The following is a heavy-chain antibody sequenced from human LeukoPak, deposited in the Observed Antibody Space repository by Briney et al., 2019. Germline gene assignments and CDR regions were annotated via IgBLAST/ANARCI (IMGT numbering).Heavy chain of an antibody. V-gene: IGHV1-46*01. CDR2: INPSGGST. CDR3: ARDCVDDSSGYYYPYFDY. CDR1: GYTFTSYY. D-gene: IGHD3-22*01. Sequence: GASVKVSCKASGYTFTSYYMHWVRQAPGQGLEWMGIINPSGGSTSYAQKFQGRVTMTRDTSTSTVYMELSSLRSEDTAVYYCARDCVDDSSGYYYPYFDYWGQEPWSPSPQ. J-gene: IGHJ4*01.